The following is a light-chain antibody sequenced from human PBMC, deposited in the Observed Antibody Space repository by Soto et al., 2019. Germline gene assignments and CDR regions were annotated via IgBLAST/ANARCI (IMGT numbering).Light chain of an antibody. CDR1: SSDVGSYNY. V-gene: IGLV2-14*01. CDR2: EVS. CDR3: SSYTTSSTLV. J-gene: IGLJ3*02. Sequence: SALTQPASVSGTPGQSITISCTGTSSDVGSYNYVSWYQQYPGKAPKLMIYEVSNWPSGVSNRFSGSKSGNTASLTISGLQAEDEAYYYCSSYTTSSTLVFGGGTQLTVL.